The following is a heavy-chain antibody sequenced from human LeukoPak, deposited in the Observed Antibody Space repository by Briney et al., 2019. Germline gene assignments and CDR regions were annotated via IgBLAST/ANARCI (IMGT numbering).Heavy chain of an antibody. Sequence: GGSLRLSCAASGFTFSSYTMNWVRQAPGKGLEWVPFISSSSSYIYYADSVKGRFTISRDNAKNSLHLQMNSLRAEDTAVYYCARSGYSSGWDYWGQGTLVTVSS. CDR3: ARSGYSSGWDY. J-gene: IGHJ4*02. V-gene: IGHV3-21*01. D-gene: IGHD6-19*01. CDR1: GFTFSSYT. CDR2: ISSSSSYI.